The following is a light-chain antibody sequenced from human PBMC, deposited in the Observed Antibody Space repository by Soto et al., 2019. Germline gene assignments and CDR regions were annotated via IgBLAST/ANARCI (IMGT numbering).Light chain of an antibody. Sequence: DIHMTQSPASLSASVGDRVTITCRASQGSRIDLGWVQQRPGKAPKRLIYGASSLQRGVPSRFSGSGSGTEGTLTISNLQPEDVATYYCLQHNSFPRTFGQGTKVDIK. CDR1: QGSRID. V-gene: IGKV1-17*02. J-gene: IGKJ1*01. CDR2: GAS. CDR3: LQHNSFPRT.